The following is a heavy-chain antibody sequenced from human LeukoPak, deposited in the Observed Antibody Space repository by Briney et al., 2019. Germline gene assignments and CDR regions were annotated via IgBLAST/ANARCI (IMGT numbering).Heavy chain of an antibody. CDR3: ARALAAAATH. CDR2: INPNSGGT. D-gene: IGHD6-13*01. V-gene: IGHV1-2*02. CDR1: GYTFTGYY. Sequence: GASVKVSCKASGYTFTGYYMHWVQQAPGQGLEWMGWINPNSGGTNYAQKFQGRVTMTRDTSVSIAYMELNRVRSDDTAVYYCARALAAAATHWGQGTLVTVCS. J-gene: IGHJ4*02.